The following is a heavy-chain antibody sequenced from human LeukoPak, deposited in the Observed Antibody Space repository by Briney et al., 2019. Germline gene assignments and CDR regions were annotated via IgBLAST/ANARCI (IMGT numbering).Heavy chain of an antibody. J-gene: IGHJ4*02. V-gene: IGHV3-48*03. D-gene: IGHD2-8*01. CDR1: GFTFSSYA. CDR3: ARELINFDS. CDR2: ISSSGSNI. Sequence: GGSLRLSCAASGFTFSSYAMHWVRQAPGKGLEWVSFISSSGSNIYYADSVKGRFTISRDNTKNLLYLQMNSLRAEDTAVYYCARELINFDSWGQGTLVTVSS.